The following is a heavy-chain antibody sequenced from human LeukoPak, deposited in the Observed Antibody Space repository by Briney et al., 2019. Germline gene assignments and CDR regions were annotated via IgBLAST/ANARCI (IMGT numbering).Heavy chain of an antibody. Sequence: GGSLRLSCAAAGFTFSNYWMTWVRQAPGKGLEWVANIKQDGSEKYSVDSVKGRFTISRDTSKNTLYLQMNSLSAEDTAVYYCARDPRGPIEYDHSGRDSFDYWGQGTLVTVSS. D-gene: IGHD3-22*01. CDR2: IKQDGSEK. V-gene: IGHV3-7*01. CDR3: ARDPRGPIEYDHSGRDSFDY. J-gene: IGHJ4*02. CDR1: GFTFSNYW.